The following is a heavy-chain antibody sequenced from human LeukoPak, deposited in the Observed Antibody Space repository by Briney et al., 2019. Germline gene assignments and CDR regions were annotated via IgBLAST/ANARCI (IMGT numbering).Heavy chain of an antibody. Sequence: GASVKVSCTASGYTFIDYYMHWVRQAPGQGLEWMGWINPHSGDTNYAQKSQGRVTITRDTSISTAYMELSSLRSDDTAVYYCASISHVWSGYYTVHHDYWGQGTLVTVSS. CDR2: INPHSGDT. CDR1: GYTFIDYY. J-gene: IGHJ4*02. D-gene: IGHD3-3*02. V-gene: IGHV1-2*02. CDR3: ASISHVWSGYYTVHHDY.